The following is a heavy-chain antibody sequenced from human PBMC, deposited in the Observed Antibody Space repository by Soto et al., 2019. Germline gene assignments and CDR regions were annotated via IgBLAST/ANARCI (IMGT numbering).Heavy chain of an antibody. D-gene: IGHD2-15*01. J-gene: IGHJ4*02. V-gene: IGHV4-34*01. CDR1: GGSFSGYY. Sequence: SETLSLTCAVYGGSFSGYYWSWIRQPPGKGLEWIGEINHSGSTNYNPSLKSRVTISVDTSKNQFSLKLSSVTAADTAVYYCAREPVVAATRGFDYWGQGTLVTVSS. CDR2: INHSGST. CDR3: AREPVVAATRGFDY.